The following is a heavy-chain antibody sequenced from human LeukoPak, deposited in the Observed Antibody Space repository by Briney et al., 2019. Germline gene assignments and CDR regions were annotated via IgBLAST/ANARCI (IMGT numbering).Heavy chain of an antibody. CDR2: ISAYNGHT. D-gene: IGHD3-22*01. J-gene: IGHJ5*01. CDR3: ARVYYYDSSGHNWFDS. CDR1: GYTFNSYG. Sequence: GASVKVSCKASGYTFNSYGISWVRQAPGQGLEWMGWISAYNGHTNYAQKFQGRVTMTTDTSTSTAYMDLRSLRSDDTAVYYCARVYYYDSSGHNWFDSWGQGTLVIVSS. V-gene: IGHV1-18*01.